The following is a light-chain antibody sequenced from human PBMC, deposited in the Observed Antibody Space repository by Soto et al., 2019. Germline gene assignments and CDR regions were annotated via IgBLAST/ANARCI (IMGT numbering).Light chain of an antibody. CDR2: DAS. CDR1: QSVSSSY. CDR3: QQRSNSIT. V-gene: IGKV3-11*01. Sequence: EIVMTQSPATLYVSPVERSTLSFRASQSVSSSYLAWYQQKPGQAPRLLIYDASNRATGIPARFSGSGSGTDFTLTISSLEPEDFAVYYCQQRSNSITFGQGTRLEI. J-gene: IGKJ5*01.